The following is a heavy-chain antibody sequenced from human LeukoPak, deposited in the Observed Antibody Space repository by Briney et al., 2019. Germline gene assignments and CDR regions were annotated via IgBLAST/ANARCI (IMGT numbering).Heavy chain of an antibody. Sequence: GGSLRLSCAASGFTFSSYSMNWVRQAPGKGLEWVSSISSSSSYIYYADSVKGRFTISRDNAKNSLYLQMNSLRADDTAVYYCARDREGSSSWDYWGQGTLVTVSS. J-gene: IGHJ4*02. D-gene: IGHD6-13*01. CDR1: GFTFSSYS. CDR2: ISSSSSYI. V-gene: IGHV3-21*04. CDR3: ARDREGSSSWDY.